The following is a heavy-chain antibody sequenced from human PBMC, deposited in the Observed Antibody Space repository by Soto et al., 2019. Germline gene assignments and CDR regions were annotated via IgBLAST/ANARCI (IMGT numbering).Heavy chain of an antibody. V-gene: IGHV3-30*04. CDR3: ARVGDDYGDSPVDT. J-gene: IGHJ5*02. CDR1: GFTFSSYA. Sequence: QVQLVESGGGVVQPGRSLRLSCAASGFTFSSYALHWVRQAPGKGLEWVAVISYDGRNEYQANSMKGRFTINRDNSKNTLYLQMNSLRLEDTAVYYCARVGDDYGDSPVDTWGQGTLVTASP. D-gene: IGHD4-17*01. CDR2: ISYDGRNE.